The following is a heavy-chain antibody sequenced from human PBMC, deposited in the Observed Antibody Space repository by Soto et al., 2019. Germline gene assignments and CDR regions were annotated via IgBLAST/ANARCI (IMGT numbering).Heavy chain of an antibody. J-gene: IGHJ3*02. Sequence: GGSLRLSCAASGFTFSSYEMNWVRQAPGKGLEWVSYISSSGSTIYYADSVKGRFTISRDNAKNSLYLQMNSLRAEDTAVYYCASGATYRSGWSTPEGDAFDIWGQGTMVTVSS. CDR2: ISSSGSTI. CDR3: ASGATYRSGWSTPEGDAFDI. CDR1: GFTFSSYE. D-gene: IGHD6-19*01. V-gene: IGHV3-48*03.